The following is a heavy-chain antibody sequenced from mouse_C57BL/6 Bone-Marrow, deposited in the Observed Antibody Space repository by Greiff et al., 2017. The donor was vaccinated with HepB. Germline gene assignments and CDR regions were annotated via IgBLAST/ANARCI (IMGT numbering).Heavy chain of an antibody. V-gene: IGHV1-76*01. CDR3: ATLYGYDFDY. D-gene: IGHD2-2*01. J-gene: IGHJ2*01. Sequence: QVQLKESGAELVRPGASVKLSCKASGYTFTDYYINWVKQRPGQGLEWIARIYPGSGNTYYNEKFKGKATLTAEKSSSTAYMQLSSLTSEDSAVYFCATLYGYDFDYWGQGTTLTVSS. CDR1: GYTFTDYY. CDR2: IYPGSGNT.